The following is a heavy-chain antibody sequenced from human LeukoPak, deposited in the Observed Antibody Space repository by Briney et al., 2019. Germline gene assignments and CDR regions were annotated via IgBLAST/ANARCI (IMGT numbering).Heavy chain of an antibody. Sequence: GASVKVSCKTSGGTFNSHIFSWVRQAPGQGLGWMGRITPILGTTKYAQKFQGRVTMTRNTSISTAYMELSSLRSEDTAVYYCARGGRQYYDFWSDTSYYYYYGMDVWGQGTTVTVSS. CDR3: ARGGRQYYDFWSDTSYYYYYGMDV. CDR2: ITPILGTT. V-gene: IGHV1-69*08. CDR1: GGTFNSHI. J-gene: IGHJ6*02. D-gene: IGHD3-3*01.